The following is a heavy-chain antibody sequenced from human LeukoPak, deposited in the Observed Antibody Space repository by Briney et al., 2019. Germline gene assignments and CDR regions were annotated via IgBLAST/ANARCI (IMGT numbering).Heavy chain of an antibody. CDR1: GYSFTSYW. Sequence: GESLQISCKGSGYSFTSYWIGWVRQMPGKGLEWMGIVYPGDSDTKYSPSFQGQVTISADKPISTSFLQWNSLKASGTAMYYCARHDSTLATNYWGQGTLVTVSS. D-gene: IGHD5-12*01. CDR3: ARHDSTLATNY. CDR2: VYPGDSDT. V-gene: IGHV5-51*01. J-gene: IGHJ4*02.